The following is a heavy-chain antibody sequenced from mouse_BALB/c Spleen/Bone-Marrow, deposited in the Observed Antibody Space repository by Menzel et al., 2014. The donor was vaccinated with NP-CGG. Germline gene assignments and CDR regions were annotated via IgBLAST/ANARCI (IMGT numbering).Heavy chain of an antibody. Sequence: EVKVVESGGGLVQPGGSLKLSCAASGFTFSSYTMSWVRRTPEKRLEWVAYISNGGGSTYYPDTVKGRFTISRDNAKNTLYLQMSSLKSEDTAMYYCARHVGNPYAMDYWGQGTSVTVSS. CDR2: ISNGGGST. CDR1: GFTFSSYT. D-gene: IGHD3-1*01. CDR3: ARHVGNPYAMDY. J-gene: IGHJ4*01. V-gene: IGHV5-12-2*01.